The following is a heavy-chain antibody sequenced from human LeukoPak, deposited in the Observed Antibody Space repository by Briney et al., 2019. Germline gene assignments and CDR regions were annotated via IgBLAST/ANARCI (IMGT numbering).Heavy chain of an antibody. D-gene: IGHD5-18*01. CDR2: ISYDGSNK. CDR3: ARDRGPGYSSRDAFDI. CDR1: GFTFSSYA. Sequence: GGSLRLSCAASGFTFSSYAMHWVRQAPGKGLEWVAVISYDGSNKYYADSVKGRFTISRDNSKNTLYLQMNSLITEDTAVYYCARDRGPGYSSRDAFDIWGQGTMVTVSS. J-gene: IGHJ3*02. V-gene: IGHV3-30-3*01.